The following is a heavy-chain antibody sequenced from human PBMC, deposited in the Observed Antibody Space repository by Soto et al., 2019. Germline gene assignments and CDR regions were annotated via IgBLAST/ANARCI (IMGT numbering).Heavy chain of an antibody. V-gene: IGHV3-30*18. CDR1: GFTFSSYG. D-gene: IGHD3-10*01. CDR2: ISYDGSNK. Sequence: GGSLRLSCAASGFTFSSYGMHWVRQAPGKGLEWVAVISYDGSNKYYADSVKGRFTISRDNSKNTLYLQMNSLRAEDTAVYYCAKVTMVRTRGDYYYGMDVWGQGTTVTVSS. CDR3: AKVTMVRTRGDYYYGMDV. J-gene: IGHJ6*02.